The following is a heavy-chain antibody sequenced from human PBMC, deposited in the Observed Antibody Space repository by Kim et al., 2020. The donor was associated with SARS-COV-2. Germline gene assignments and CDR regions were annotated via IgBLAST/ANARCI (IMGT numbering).Heavy chain of an antibody. J-gene: IGHJ3*02. D-gene: IGHD3-22*01. Sequence: ASVKVSCKASGYTFTSYGISWVRQAPGQGLEWMGWISAYNGNTNYAQKLQGRVTMTTDTSTSTAYMELRSLRSDDTAVYYCATGISRVYDSSGYRAFEIWGQGTMVTVSS. CDR2: ISAYNGNT. CDR1: GYTFTSYG. CDR3: ATGISRVYDSSGYRAFEI. V-gene: IGHV1-18*04.